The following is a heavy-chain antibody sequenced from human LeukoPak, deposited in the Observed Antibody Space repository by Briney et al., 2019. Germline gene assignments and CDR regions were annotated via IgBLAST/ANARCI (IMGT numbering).Heavy chain of an antibody. D-gene: IGHD2-15*01. J-gene: IGHJ4*02. CDR2: ISGSGRNT. CDR1: EDTFRNTYG. V-gene: IGHV3-23*01. Sequence: GGSLRLSCAASEDTFRNTYGMNWVRQAPGKGLEWVSGISGSGRNTYYADSVEGRFTISRDTSKNTLYLQMNSLRAEDTAIYFCAKAGCCNGGTCYGNFAYWGQGTLVTVSS. CDR3: AKAGCCNGGTCYGNFAY.